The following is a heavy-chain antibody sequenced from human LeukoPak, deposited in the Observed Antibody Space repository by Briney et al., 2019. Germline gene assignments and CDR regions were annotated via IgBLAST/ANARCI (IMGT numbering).Heavy chain of an antibody. D-gene: IGHD4-23*01. CDR2: IYTSGSA. CDR3: APQPYYGGPFDY. J-gene: IGHJ4*02. Sequence: QPGGSLRLSCAASGFTVSSNYMDWVRQAPGKGLEWVSLIYTSGSAYYADSVKGRFTISRDNSKNTLYLQMNSLTTDDTAVYYCAPQPYYGGPFDYWGQGTLVTVSS. V-gene: IGHV3-66*02. CDR1: GFTVSSNY.